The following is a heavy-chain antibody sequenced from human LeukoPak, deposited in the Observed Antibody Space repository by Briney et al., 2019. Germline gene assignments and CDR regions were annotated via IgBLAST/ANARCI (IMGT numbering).Heavy chain of an antibody. CDR2: IYYSGST. CDR1: GGSISSYY. CDR3: ARGGSTSYREFLYNWFDP. V-gene: IGHV4-59*01. J-gene: IGHJ5*02. D-gene: IGHD3-10*01. Sequence: KSSETLSLTCTVSGGSISSYYWSWIRQPPGKGLEWIGYIYYSGSTNYNPSLKSRVTISVDTSKNQFSLKLSSVTAADTAVYYCARGGSTSYREFLYNWFDPWGQGTLVTVSS.